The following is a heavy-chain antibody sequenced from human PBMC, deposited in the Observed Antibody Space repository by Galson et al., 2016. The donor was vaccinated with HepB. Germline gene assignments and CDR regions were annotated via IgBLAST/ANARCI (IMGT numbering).Heavy chain of an antibody. Sequence: PALVKPTQTLTLTCSLSGLSLNTHGVGVGWIRQPPGKALEFVGIVYWDDDVRYSPSLRSRLTITKDASKNQVVLTMTAMDPVDTGTYFCAHRAHYSTSLIFDYWGQGALSPSPQ. CDR2: VYWDDDV. CDR3: AHRAHYSTSLIFDY. CDR1: GLSLNTHGVG. J-gene: IGHJ4*02. D-gene: IGHD2/OR15-2a*01. V-gene: IGHV2-5*02.